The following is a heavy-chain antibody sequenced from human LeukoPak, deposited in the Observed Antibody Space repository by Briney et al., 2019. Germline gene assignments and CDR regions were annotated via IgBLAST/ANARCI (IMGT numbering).Heavy chain of an antibody. CDR1: GFTFSSYG. D-gene: IGHD2-15*01. CDR3: AKDAVRVGYFDY. J-gene: IGHJ4*02. CDR2: ISYDGSNK. Sequence: GGSLRLSCAASGFTFSSYGMHWVRQAPGKGLEWVAVISYDGSNKYYADSVKGRFTISRDNSKNTLYLQMNSLRAEDTAVYYCAKDAVRVGYFDYWGQGTLVTVSS. V-gene: IGHV3-30*18.